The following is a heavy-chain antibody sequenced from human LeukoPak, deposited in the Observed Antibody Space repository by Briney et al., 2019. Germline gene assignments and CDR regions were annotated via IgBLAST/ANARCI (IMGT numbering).Heavy chain of an antibody. D-gene: IGHD4-17*01. CDR1: GGSISSSIYY. CDR2: IYYTGST. Sequence: PETLSLTCTVSGGSISSSIYYRGWIRQPPGKGLEWSGSIYYTGSTYYNPSLKSRVTISVDTSKSQFSLKLSSVTAADTAVYYCARRDYGNWSFDLWGRGTLVTVSS. J-gene: IGHJ2*01. CDR3: ARRDYGNWSFDL. V-gene: IGHV4-39*01.